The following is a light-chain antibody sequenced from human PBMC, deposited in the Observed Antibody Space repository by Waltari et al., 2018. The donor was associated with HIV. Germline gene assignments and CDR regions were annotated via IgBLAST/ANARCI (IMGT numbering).Light chain of an antibody. CDR2: AKK. J-gene: IGLJ2*01. Sequence: SSELTQDPVVSVALGQTVRITCQGDSLRTSYASWYQQKPGQAPVLVIFAKKNRPSGIPDRFSGSGSGNTTSLTITGAQAEDEADYYCNSRDSSGNHVFFGGGTKLTVL. CDR1: SLRTSY. CDR3: NSRDSSGNHVF. V-gene: IGLV3-19*01.